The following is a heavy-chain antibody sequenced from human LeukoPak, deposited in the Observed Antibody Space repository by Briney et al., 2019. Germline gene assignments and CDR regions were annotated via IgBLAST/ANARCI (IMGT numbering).Heavy chain of an antibody. CDR3: AISGWYFDL. CDR1: GGTFSSYV. D-gene: IGHD6-19*01. Sequence: ASVKVSCKASGGTFSSYVISWVRQAPGQGLEWMGRIIPIFGTANYAQKFQGRVTITTDESTSTAYMELSSLRSEDTAVYYCAISGWYFDLWGRGTLVTVSS. CDR2: IIPIFGTA. V-gene: IGHV1-69*05. J-gene: IGHJ2*01.